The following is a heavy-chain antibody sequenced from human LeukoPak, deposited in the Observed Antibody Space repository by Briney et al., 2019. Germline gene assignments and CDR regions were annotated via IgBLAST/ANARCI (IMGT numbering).Heavy chain of an antibody. CDR2: ICSSGSTI. V-gene: IGHV3-11*01. Sequence: GGALRLSCAPSQFTFIDYYLSSIGPAPGTGVEWVSYICSSGSTIYYADSVKGRVTISRDNAKNSLYLQMNSLRAEDAAVYYCARGRYSYGQGYFDYWGQGTLVTVSS. J-gene: IGHJ4*02. CDR3: ARGRYSYGQGYFDY. CDR1: QFTFIDYY. D-gene: IGHD5-18*01.